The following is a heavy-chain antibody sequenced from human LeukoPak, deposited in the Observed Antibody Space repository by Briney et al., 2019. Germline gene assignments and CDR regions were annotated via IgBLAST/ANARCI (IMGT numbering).Heavy chain of an antibody. D-gene: IGHD3-22*01. J-gene: IGHJ4*02. CDR3: ARGTAYYDSSGLMDY. CDR1: GFTFSSYS. Sequence: GGSLRLSCAASGFTFSSYSMNWVRQAPGKGLEWVSSISSSSSYIYYADSVKGRFTISRDNAKNSLYLQMNSLRAEDTAVYYCARGTAYYDSSGLMDYWGQGTLVTVSS. CDR2: ISSSSSYI. V-gene: IGHV3-21*01.